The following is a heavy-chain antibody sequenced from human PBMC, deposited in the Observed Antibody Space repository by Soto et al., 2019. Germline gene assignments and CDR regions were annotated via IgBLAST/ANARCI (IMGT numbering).Heavy chain of an antibody. V-gene: IGHV4-30-4*01. D-gene: IGHD5-12*01. J-gene: IGHJ4*02. Sequence: SETLSLTCTVSGGSISSGDYYWSWIRQPPGKGLEWIGYIYYSGSTYYNPSLKSRVTISVDTSKNQFSLKLSSVTAADTAVYYCARDSSGYDGGFDYWGQGTLVTVSS. CDR1: GGSISSGDYY. CDR3: ARDSSGYDGGFDY. CDR2: IYYSGST.